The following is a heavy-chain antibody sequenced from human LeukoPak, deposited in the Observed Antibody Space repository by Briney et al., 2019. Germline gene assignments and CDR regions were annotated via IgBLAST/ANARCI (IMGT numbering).Heavy chain of an antibody. Sequence: GSLRLSCAASGFTFSSYGMHWVRQAPGKGLEWVAVISYDGSNKYYADSVKGRFTISRDNSKNTLYLQMNSLRAEDTAVYYCARDGRYCSGGSCYHNWFDPWGQGTLVTVSS. V-gene: IGHV3-30*19. J-gene: IGHJ5*02. CDR3: ARDGRYCSGGSCYHNWFDP. CDR2: ISYDGSNK. CDR1: GFTFSSYG. D-gene: IGHD2-15*01.